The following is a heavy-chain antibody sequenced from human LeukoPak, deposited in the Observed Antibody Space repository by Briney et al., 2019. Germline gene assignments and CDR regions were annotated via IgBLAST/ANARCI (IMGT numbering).Heavy chain of an antibody. CDR2: MPSRGSAT. V-gene: IGHV3-30*02. J-gene: IGHJ4*02. CDR3: ARGSHS. Sequence: GGSLRLSCTTSGFTFNTFGMHWVRQAPGKGLEWVAFMPSRGSATYHAESVKGRFTISRDNAKNSLYLQMNSLRAEDTAVYYCARGSHSWGQGTLVTVSS. CDR1: GFTFNTFG.